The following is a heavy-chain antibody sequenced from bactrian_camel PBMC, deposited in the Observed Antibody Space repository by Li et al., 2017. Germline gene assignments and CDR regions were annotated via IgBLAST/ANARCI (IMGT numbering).Heavy chain of an antibody. Sequence: HVQLVESGGGSVQAGGSLRLSCAASEYTYSSGCVGWFRQALGREREGVASIYTGGDLTYYADSVKGRFTISLDTSKNTLDLQMNNLKPEDTAMYYCAADWCTCGDYCYMRVADFDYTGQGTQVTVS. D-gene: IGHD7*01. CDR1: EYTYSSGC. V-gene: IGHV3S1*01. CDR2: IYTGGDLT. CDR3: AADWCTCGDYCYMRVADFDY. J-gene: IGHJ4*01.